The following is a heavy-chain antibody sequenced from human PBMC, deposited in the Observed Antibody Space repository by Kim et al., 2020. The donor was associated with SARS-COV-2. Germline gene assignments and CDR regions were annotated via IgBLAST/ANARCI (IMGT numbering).Heavy chain of an antibody. Sequence: ASVKVSCKASGYTFTSYGISWVRQAPGQGLEWMGWISAYNGNTNYAQKLQGRVTMTTDTSTSTAYMELRSLRSDDTAVYYCARDRPRGGDYSYGMDVWGQGTTVTVSS. J-gene: IGHJ6*02. CDR3: ARDRPRGGDYSYGMDV. CDR1: GYTFTSYG. D-gene: IGHD3-10*01. CDR2: ISAYNGNT. V-gene: IGHV1-18*04.